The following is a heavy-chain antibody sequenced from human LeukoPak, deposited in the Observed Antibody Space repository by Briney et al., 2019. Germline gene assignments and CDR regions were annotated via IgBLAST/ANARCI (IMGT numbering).Heavy chain of an antibody. CDR1: GYTFTSYG. CDR2: ISAYNGNT. CDR3: ARVREYCSSTSCSQLDY. Sequence: ASVKVSCKASGYTFTSYGISWVRQAPGQGLEWMGCISAYNGNTNYAQKLQGRVTMTTDTATSTAYMELRSLRSDDTAVYYCARVREYCSSTSCSQLDYWGQGTLVTVSS. J-gene: IGHJ4*02. D-gene: IGHD2-2*01. V-gene: IGHV1-18*01.